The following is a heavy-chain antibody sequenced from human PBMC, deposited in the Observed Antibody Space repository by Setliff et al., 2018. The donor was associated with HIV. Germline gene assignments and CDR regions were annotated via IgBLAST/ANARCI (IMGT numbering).Heavy chain of an antibody. CDR1: GYSFTSYY. Sequence: GASVKVSCKASGYSFTSYYIHWVRQAPGQGLEWMGGIIPVFGTANYAQKFQDRVTFTTAESTVYMEVSNLRSDDTAVYYCATDDYNGDSFDNWGQGTLVTVSS. J-gene: IGHJ4*02. CDR3: ATDDYNGDSFDN. V-gene: IGHV1-69*05. CDR2: IIPVFGTA. D-gene: IGHD4-4*01.